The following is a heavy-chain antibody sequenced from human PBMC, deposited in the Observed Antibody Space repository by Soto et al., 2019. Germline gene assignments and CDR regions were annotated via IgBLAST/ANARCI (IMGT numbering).Heavy chain of an antibody. D-gene: IGHD6-13*01. Sequence: QVQLVQSGAEVKKPGSLVKVSCKASGGTFSSYAISWVRQAPGQGLEWMGGIIPIFGTANYAQKFQGRVTITADESTSTAYVELSSLRSEDTAVYYCARATGYSSSWGEYGLGYWGQGTLVTVSS. CDR3: ARATGYSSSWGEYGLGY. J-gene: IGHJ4*02. V-gene: IGHV1-69*12. CDR2: IIPIFGTA. CDR1: GGTFSSYA.